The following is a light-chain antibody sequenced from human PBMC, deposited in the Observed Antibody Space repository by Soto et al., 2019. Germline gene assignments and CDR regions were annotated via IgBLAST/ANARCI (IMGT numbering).Light chain of an antibody. CDR1: QSVSSAY. V-gene: IGKV3-20*01. Sequence: EIVLTQSPGTLSLSPGERATLSCRASQSVSSAYLAWYQQKPGQAPRLLISGASSRATGIQDRFSGSGSGTDFSLTISGLEPEDCAGYYCQQYGGSVPITFGQGTRLDIK. J-gene: IGKJ5*01. CDR3: QQYGGSVPIT. CDR2: GAS.